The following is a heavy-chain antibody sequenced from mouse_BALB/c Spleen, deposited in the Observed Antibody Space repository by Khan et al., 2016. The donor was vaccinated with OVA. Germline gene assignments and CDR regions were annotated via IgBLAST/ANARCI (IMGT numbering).Heavy chain of an antibody. J-gene: IGHJ3*01. CDR2: INPSTGYT. D-gene: IGHD1-1*01. CDR1: GYTFTSYW. V-gene: IGHV1-7*01. Sequence: QVQLKESGAELAKPGASVKMSCKASGYTFTSYWMHWVKQRPGQGLEWIGYINPSTGYTEYNQRFKDKATLTADKSSSTAYMQLSSLTSEESAVYYCANHGSSSAWLTYWGQGTLVTDSA. CDR3: ANHGSSSAWLTY.